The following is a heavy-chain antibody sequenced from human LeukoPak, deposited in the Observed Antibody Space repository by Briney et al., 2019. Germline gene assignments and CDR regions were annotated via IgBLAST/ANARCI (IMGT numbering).Heavy chain of an antibody. J-gene: IGHJ3*02. D-gene: IGHD3-22*01. V-gene: IGHV3-48*03. Sequence: GGSLRLSCAASGFTFSSYEMNWVRQAPGKGLEWVSYISSSGSTMYYADSVKGRFTISRDNAKNSLYLQMNSLRAEDTAVYYCASLVVISAFDIWGQGTMVTVSS. CDR3: ASLVVISAFDI. CDR2: ISSSGSTM. CDR1: GFTFSSYE.